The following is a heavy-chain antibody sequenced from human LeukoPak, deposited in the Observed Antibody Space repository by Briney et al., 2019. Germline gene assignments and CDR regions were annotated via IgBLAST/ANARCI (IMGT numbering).Heavy chain of an antibody. CDR1: GGSISSYY. CDR2: IYTSGST. Sequence: PSETLSLTCTVSGGSISSYYWSWIRQPAGKGLEWIGRIYTSGSTNYNPSLKSRVTMSVDTSKNQFSLKLSSVTAADTAVYYCARGTNPESIAAAGTFDYWGQGTLVTVSS. D-gene: IGHD6-13*01. CDR3: ARGTNPESIAAAGTFDY. J-gene: IGHJ4*02. V-gene: IGHV4-4*07.